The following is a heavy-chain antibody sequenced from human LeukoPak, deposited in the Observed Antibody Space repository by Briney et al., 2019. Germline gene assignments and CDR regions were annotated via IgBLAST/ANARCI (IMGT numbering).Heavy chain of an antibody. D-gene: IGHD2-15*01. J-gene: IGHJ4*02. CDR1: GFTFSSYA. CDR2: ISGSGGST. Sequence: PGGSLRLSCAASGFTFSSYAMSWVRQAPGKGLEWVSAISGSGGSTYYADPVKGRFTISRDNSKNTLYLQMNSLRAEDTAVYYYAKGADEDIVVVVAATACDYWGQGTLVTVSS. CDR3: AKGADEDIVVVVAATACDY. V-gene: IGHV3-23*01.